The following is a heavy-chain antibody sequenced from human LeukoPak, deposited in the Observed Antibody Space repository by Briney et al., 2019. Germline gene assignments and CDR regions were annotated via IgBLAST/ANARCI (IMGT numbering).Heavy chain of an antibody. CDR2: INHSGNT. D-gene: IGHD2-15*01. Sequence: SETLSLTCSVNGGSFSGYYWSWIRQPPGKGLEWIGEINHSGNTNYNPSLKSRVTISGDTSKNQFSLKLSSATAADTAVYYCETSSSATIDYFYDYIDVWGKGTTVTVSS. V-gene: IGHV4-34*01. J-gene: IGHJ6*03. CDR3: ETSSSATIDYFYDYIDV. CDR1: GGSFSGYY.